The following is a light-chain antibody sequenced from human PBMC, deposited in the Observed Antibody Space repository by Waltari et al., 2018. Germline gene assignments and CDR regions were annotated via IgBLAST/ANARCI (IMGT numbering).Light chain of an antibody. V-gene: IGLV2-23*02. Sequence: QSPLTQPASVSGSPGPSITISCTGTSSDIGFYKLVSWYQQYPGKAPKVMIYEVTKRPSGVSNRFSGSKSGNTASLTISGLQAEDEADYYCFSYAGTSSGVFGTGTKVTVL. CDR2: EVT. CDR1: SSDIGFYKL. J-gene: IGLJ1*01. CDR3: FSYAGTSSGV.